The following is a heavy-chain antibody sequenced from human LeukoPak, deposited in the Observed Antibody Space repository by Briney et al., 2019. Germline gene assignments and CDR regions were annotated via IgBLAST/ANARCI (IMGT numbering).Heavy chain of an antibody. D-gene: IGHD3-22*01. V-gene: IGHV3-20*04. CDR1: GFTFDDYS. CDR3: ARSRHSYDSSGFPHY. J-gene: IGHJ4*02. CDR2: INWNGGST. Sequence: GGSLRLSCAASGFTFDDYSMTWVRQAPGKGLEWVSGINWNGGSTGYADSVKGRSTTSRDNAKNSLYLQMNSLRAEDTALYYCARSRHSYDSSGFPHYWGQGTLVTVSS.